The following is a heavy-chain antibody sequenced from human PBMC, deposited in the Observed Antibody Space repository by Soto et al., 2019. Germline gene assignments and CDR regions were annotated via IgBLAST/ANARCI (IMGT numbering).Heavy chain of an antibody. Sequence: QVQLQESGPGLVKPSQTLSLTCTVSGGSISSGGYYWSWIRQHPGKGLEWIGYIYYSGSTYYKPSLKSRVTLPVDTSKNQFSLKLSSVTAADTAVYYCAREGRVTNYPLFDYWGQGTLVTVSS. J-gene: IGHJ4*02. CDR2: IYYSGST. CDR1: GGSISSGGYY. D-gene: IGHD1-7*01. CDR3: AREGRVTNYPLFDY. V-gene: IGHV4-31*03.